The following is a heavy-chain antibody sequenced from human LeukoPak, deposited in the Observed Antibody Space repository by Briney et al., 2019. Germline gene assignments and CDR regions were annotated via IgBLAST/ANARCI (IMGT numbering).Heavy chain of an antibody. V-gene: IGHV3-30*18. D-gene: IGHD6-13*01. CDR3: AKDRLFRIALPFDI. CDR2: ISYDGSNK. CDR1: GFTFSSYG. Sequence: SGGSLRLSCAASGFTFSSYGMHWVRQAPGKGLEWVAVISYDGSNKYYADSVKGRFTISRDNSKNTLYLQMNSLRAEDTAVYYCAKDRLFRIALPFDIWGQGTMVTASS. J-gene: IGHJ3*02.